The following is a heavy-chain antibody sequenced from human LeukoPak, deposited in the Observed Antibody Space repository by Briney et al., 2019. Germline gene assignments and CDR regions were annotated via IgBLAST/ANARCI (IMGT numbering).Heavy chain of an antibody. D-gene: IGHD4-17*01. CDR2: ISGDGGST. V-gene: IGHV3-43*02. CDR1: GFTFDDYA. CDR3: AKSVTTLTPVRFDP. Sequence: TGGSLRLSCAASGFTFDDYAMHWVRQVPGKGLEWVSLISGDGGSTYYANSVKGRFTISRDNSKNSLYLQMTSLRTEDTALYYCAKSVTTLTPVRFDPWGQGTLVTVSS. J-gene: IGHJ5*02.